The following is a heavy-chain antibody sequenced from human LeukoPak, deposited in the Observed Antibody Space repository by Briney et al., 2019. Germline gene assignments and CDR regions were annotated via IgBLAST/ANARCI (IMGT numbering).Heavy chain of an antibody. Sequence: ASVKVSCKASGYTFTSYYMNWVRQAPGQGLEWMGIINPSGGSTSYAQKFQGRVTMTRDTSTSTVYMELSSLRSEDTAVYYCAREGGDGDLDYWGQGTLVTVSS. J-gene: IGHJ4*02. CDR2: INPSGGST. CDR1: GYTFTSYY. D-gene: IGHD3-16*01. CDR3: AREGGDGDLDY. V-gene: IGHV1-46*03.